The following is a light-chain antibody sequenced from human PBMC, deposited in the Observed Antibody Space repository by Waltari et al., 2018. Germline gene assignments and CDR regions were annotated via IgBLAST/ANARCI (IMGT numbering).Light chain of an antibody. V-gene: IGLV2-23*02. CDR3: CSYAGSSTYV. CDR2: DVT. CDR1: SSDVGGYNY. Sequence: QSALTQPASVSGSPGQSITISCTGVSSDVGGYNYVSWDQQYPGKAPKLMVYDVTKRPSGVSNRFSGSKSGNTASLTISGLQAEDEADYYCCSYAGSSTYVFGTGTKVTLL. J-gene: IGLJ1*01.